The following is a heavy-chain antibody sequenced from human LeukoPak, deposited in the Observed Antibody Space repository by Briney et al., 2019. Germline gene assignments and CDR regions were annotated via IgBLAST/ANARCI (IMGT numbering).Heavy chain of an antibody. Sequence: ASVKVSCKASGYTFTGYYMHWVRQAPGQGLEWMGWINPNSGGTSYAQKFQGRVTMTRDTSISAAYMELSRLRSDDTAVYYCARGNWLLPFDYWGQGTLVTVSS. CDR1: GYTFTGYY. CDR3: ARGNWLLPFDY. D-gene: IGHD3-9*01. CDR2: INPNSGGT. V-gene: IGHV1-2*02. J-gene: IGHJ4*02.